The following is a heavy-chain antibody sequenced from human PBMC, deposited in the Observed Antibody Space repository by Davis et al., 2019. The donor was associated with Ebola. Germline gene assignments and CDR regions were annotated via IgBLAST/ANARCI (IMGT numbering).Heavy chain of an antibody. D-gene: IGHD4-11*01. CDR2: IISNSGGT. V-gene: IGHV1-2*06. CDR1: GYTFTGYN. CDR3: ARGHNYAHEY. J-gene: IGHJ4*02. Sequence: ASVKVSCKASGYTFTGYNMHWVRPAPGQGLEWMGRIISNSGGTNYAQKFQGRVTMTRDTSISTVYMELSSLRYDDTADYYCARGHNYAHEYWGQGTLVTVSS.